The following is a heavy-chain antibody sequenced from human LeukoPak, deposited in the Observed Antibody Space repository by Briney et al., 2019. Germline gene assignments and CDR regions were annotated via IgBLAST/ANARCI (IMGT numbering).Heavy chain of an antibody. CDR3: TAVFLGWPTKVDY. CDR2: IKSKTDGGTT. Sequence: GGSLRLSCAASGFTFSNAWMSWVRQAPGKGLEWVGRIKSKTDGGTTDYAAPMKGRFTISRDDSKNTLYLQMNSLKTEDTAVYYCTAVFLGWPTKVDYWGQGTLVTVSS. J-gene: IGHJ4*02. V-gene: IGHV3-15*01. D-gene: IGHD3-3*01. CDR1: GFTFSNAW.